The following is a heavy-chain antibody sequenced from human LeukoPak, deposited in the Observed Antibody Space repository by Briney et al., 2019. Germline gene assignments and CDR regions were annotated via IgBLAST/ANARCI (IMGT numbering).Heavy chain of an antibody. D-gene: IGHD3-22*01. CDR3: ARDVGLHSSGYYNAFDI. CDR1: GGSISSYY. V-gene: IGHV4-59*01. Sequence: SETLSLTCTVSGGSISSYYWSWIRQPPGKGLEWIGYIYYSGSTNYNPSLKSRVTISVDTSKNQFSLKLSSVTAADTAVYYCARDVGLHSSGYYNAFDIWGQGTMVTVSS. J-gene: IGHJ3*02. CDR2: IYYSGST.